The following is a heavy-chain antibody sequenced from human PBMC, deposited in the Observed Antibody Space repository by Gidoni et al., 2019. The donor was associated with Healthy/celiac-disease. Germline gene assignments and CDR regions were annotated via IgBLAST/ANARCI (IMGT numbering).Heavy chain of an antibody. Sequence: EVQLVESGGGLVKPGGSLRLSCAACGFPFSTHSMNWVRQAPGKGRGWVSSISSSSSYIYYADSVKGRFTISRDNAKNSLYLQMNSLRAEDTAVYYCARDSLSIAAAGTVGFDYWGQGTLVTVSS. CDR2: ISSSSSYI. D-gene: IGHD6-13*01. J-gene: IGHJ4*02. CDR3: ARDSLSIAAAGTVGFDY. CDR1: GFPFSTHS. V-gene: IGHV3-21*01.